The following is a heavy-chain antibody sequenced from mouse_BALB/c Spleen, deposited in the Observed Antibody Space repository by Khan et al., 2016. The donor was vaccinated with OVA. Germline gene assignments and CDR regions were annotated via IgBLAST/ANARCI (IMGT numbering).Heavy chain of an antibody. V-gene: IGHV2-6*02. CDR2: IWSDGTT. CDR3: ARNSYPYAMDY. J-gene: IGHJ4*01. Sequence: QVQLKQSGPGLVAPSQSLSITCTVSGFSLTAFGVHWVRQPPGKGLEWLVLIWSDGTTTYNSALKSKLSLSKDTSKSHVFLQMNSLQTVDTAMYYVARNSYPYAMDYWGQGTSVTVSS. CDR1: GFSLTAFG.